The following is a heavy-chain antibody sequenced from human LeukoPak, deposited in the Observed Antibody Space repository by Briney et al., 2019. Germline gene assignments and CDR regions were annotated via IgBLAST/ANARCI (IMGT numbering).Heavy chain of an antibody. CDR3: AKDDVDIVATPTFDY. CDR2: ISGSGGST. CDR1: GFTFSSYG. V-gene: IGHV3-23*01. Sequence: PGGSLRLSCAASGFTFSSYGMSWVPQGPGKGLEWFSAISGSGGSTCYADSVKGRFTISRDNSKNTLYLQMNSLRAEDTAVYCCAKDDVDIVATPTFDYWGQGTLVTVSS. J-gene: IGHJ4*02. D-gene: IGHD5-12*01.